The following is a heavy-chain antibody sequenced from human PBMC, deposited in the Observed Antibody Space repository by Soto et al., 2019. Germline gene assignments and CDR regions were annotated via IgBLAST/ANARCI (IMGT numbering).Heavy chain of an antibody. J-gene: IGHJ4*02. CDR1: GFSFSTYS. D-gene: IGHD4-17*01. CDR3: ARWDGYGDV. CDR2: LSGGGSNT. V-gene: IGHV3-23*01. Sequence: VGSLRLSCAASGFSFSTYSMAWVRQTPGKGLAWVSGLSGGGSNTFYADSVQGRFTISVDDSKNTVYLQMNSLRVEDTAVYYCARWDGYGDVWGQGTLVTVSS.